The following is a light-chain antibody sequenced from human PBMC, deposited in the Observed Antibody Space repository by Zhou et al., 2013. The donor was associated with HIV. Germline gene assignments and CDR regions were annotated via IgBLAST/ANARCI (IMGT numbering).Light chain of an antibody. Sequence: DIQMTQSPSTLSASVGDRVTITCRASQSISNWLAWYQQIPGKAPKLLIYKASTLESGVPSRFSGSGSGTEFTLTISSLQPDDFATYYCQHYKTYPLTFGGGTNVEIK. CDR2: KAS. V-gene: IGKV1-5*03. J-gene: IGKJ4*01. CDR1: QSISNW. CDR3: QHYKTYPLT.